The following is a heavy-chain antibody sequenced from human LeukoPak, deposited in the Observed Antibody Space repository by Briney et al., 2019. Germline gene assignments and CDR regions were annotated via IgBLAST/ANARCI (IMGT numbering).Heavy chain of an antibody. V-gene: IGHV1-69*13. CDR3: ARASSFGYGSGSYYPY. J-gene: IGHJ4*02. Sequence: ASVRVSCKASGGTFSSYAISWVRQAPGQGLEWMGGIIPIFGTANYAQKFQGRVTITADESTRTAYMELSSLRSEDTAVYYCARASSFGYGSGSYYPYWGQGTLVTVSS. D-gene: IGHD3-10*01. CDR2: IIPIFGTA. CDR1: GGTFSSYA.